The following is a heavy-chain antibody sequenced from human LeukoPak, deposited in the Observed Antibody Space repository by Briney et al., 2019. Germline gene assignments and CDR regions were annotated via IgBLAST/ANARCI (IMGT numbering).Heavy chain of an antibody. J-gene: IGHJ4*02. CDR3: ARDTNWGLLGY. D-gene: IGHD7-27*01. CDR1: GYTFTVYY. Sequence: GASVKDSCKPSGYTFTVYYMHWVRQAPGQGLEWMGWINPDSGGTNYAQRFQGRVTMTRDTSISTAYMELSSLRSDDTAVHYCARDTNWGLLGYWGQGTLVTVSS. V-gene: IGHV1-2*02. CDR2: INPDSGGT.